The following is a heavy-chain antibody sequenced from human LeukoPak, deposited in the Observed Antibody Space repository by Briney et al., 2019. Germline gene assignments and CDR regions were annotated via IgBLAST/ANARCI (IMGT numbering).Heavy chain of an antibody. CDR1: GFSFSSYG. V-gene: IGHV3-23*01. Sequence: GGSLRLSCAASGFSFSSYGMHWVRQAPGKGLEWISSSGDSDGSTYYADSLKGRFTISRDNSKNTLYLQMNSLRAEDTAVYYCAKGGCRGTCNPLAYWGQGALVTVSP. J-gene: IGHJ4*02. CDR2: SGDSDGST. D-gene: IGHD2-15*01. CDR3: AKGGCRGTCNPLAY.